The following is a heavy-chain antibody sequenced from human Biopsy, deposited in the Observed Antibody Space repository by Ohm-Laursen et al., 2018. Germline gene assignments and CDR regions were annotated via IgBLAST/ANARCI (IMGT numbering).Heavy chain of an antibody. Sequence: GSSVTVSRKASGSSFTSYYMHWVRQAPGHGLEWLGMINPSGSTTSYPQIFQGRVTMTRDTSKSTVYMELSSLRSADTAVYFCARNTGWYGDLYYFDYWGQGTLVTVSS. D-gene: IGHD6-19*01. V-gene: IGHV1-46*01. J-gene: IGHJ4*02. CDR3: ARNTGWYGDLYYFDY. CDR2: INPSGSTT. CDR1: GSSFTSYY.